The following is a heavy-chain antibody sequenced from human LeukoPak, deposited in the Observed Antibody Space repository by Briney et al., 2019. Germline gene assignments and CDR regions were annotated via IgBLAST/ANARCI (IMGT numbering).Heavy chain of an antibody. CDR2: INPTGTAT. Sequence: GASVKVSCKASGYTFIRHWMHWVRLAPGQGLEWVGLINPTGTATLYAQKFQGRITLTRDMSTSTVYMELSSLRSEDTAVYYCARDWGDGYNTFDYWGQGTLVTVSS. CDR3: ARDWGDGYNTFDY. V-gene: IGHV1-46*01. CDR1: GYTFIRHW. J-gene: IGHJ4*02. D-gene: IGHD5-24*01.